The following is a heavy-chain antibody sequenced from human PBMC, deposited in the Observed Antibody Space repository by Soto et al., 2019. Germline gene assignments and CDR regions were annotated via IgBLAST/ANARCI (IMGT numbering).Heavy chain of an antibody. CDR3: ARDACSGGSCYLHFDY. D-gene: IGHD2-15*01. V-gene: IGHV3-21*01. CDR1: GFTFSSYS. J-gene: IGHJ4*02. Sequence: EVQLVESGGGLVKPGGSLRLSCAASGFTFSSYSMNWVRRAPGKGLEWVSSISSSSSYIYYADSVKGRFTISRDNAKNSLYLQMNSLRAEDTAVYYCARDACSGGSCYLHFDYWGQGTLVTVSS. CDR2: ISSSSSYI.